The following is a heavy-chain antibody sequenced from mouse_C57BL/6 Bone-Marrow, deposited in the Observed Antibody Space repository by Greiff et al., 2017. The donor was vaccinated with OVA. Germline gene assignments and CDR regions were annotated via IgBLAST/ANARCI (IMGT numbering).Heavy chain of an antibody. CDR1: GYTFTDYN. J-gene: IGHJ1*03. CDR2: INPNNGGT. CDR3: ARSDSYWYFDV. Sequence: EVKLVESGPELVKPGASVKIPCKASGYTFTDYNMDWVKQSHGKSLEWIGDINPNNGGTIYNQKFKGKATLTVDKSSSTAYMELRSLTSEDTAVYYCARSDSYWYFDVWGTGTTVTVSS. V-gene: IGHV1-18*01.